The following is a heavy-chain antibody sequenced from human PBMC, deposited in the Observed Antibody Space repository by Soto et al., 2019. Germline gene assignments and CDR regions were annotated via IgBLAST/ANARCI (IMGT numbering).Heavy chain of an antibody. J-gene: IGHJ6*02. V-gene: IGHV3-30-3*01. CDR1: GFAFNNYS. CDR2: MAFDGSNK. CDR3: ARDRVPYVYFYYGMDG. D-gene: IGHD3-10*02. Sequence: QVQLVESGGGVVRPGRSLRLSCAASGFAFNNYSMHWVRQAPGKGLEWVAIMAFDGSNKYTADSVKGRFTISRDNSKNILYLQMSSLRPEDTAVYFCARDRVPYVYFYYGMDGWGQGTTVIVSS.